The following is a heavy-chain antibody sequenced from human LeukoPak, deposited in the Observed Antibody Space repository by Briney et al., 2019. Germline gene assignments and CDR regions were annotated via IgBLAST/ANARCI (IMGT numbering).Heavy chain of an antibody. CDR1: GGSTSSYY. D-gene: IGHD3-3*01. Sequence: SQTLSLSSTVSGGSTSSYYSSWIRPPARQGREWIGRIYTSGSTNYNPSLKSRVTISVDKSKNEFSLNLSSVTAADTAVYYCARGGRSGYVDYWGQGTLVSVCS. J-gene: IGHJ4*02. CDR2: IYTSGST. CDR3: ARGGRSGYVDY. V-gene: IGHV4-4*07.